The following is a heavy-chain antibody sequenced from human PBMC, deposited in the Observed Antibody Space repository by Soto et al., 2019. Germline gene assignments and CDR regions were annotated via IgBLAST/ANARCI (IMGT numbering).Heavy chain of an antibody. Sequence: QITLKESGPTLVKPTQTLTLTCTFSGFSLSTSGVGVGWIRQPPGKALEWLAPIYWNDDKRYSPSLKSRLTITKDTSKNQVVLTMTNMDPVDTATYYCAHRPSGWYLFDYWGQGTLVTVSS. CDR2: IYWNDDK. D-gene: IGHD6-19*01. CDR3: AHRPSGWYLFDY. CDR1: GFSLSTSGVG. V-gene: IGHV2-5*01. J-gene: IGHJ4*02.